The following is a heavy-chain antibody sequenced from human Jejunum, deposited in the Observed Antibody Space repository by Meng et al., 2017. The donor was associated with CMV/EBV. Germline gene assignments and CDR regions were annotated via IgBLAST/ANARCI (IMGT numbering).Heavy chain of an antibody. CDR3: ARDRGQGGFFDY. Sequence: GQVVESGGGLVKPGGSLRLSCAASGFTFSDAWMSWVRQAPGRGLEWVGRIKSKSDGGTTDYADSVKGRFIISRDSSRNTVSLQMNNLRVDDTAVYYCARDRGQGGFFDYWGQGALVTVSS. CDR1: GFTFSDAW. D-gene: IGHD3-16*01. CDR2: IKSKSDGGTT. J-gene: IGHJ4*02. V-gene: IGHV3-15*05.